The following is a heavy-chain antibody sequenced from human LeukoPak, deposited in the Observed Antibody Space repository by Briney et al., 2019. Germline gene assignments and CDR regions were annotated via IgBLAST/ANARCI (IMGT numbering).Heavy chain of an antibody. J-gene: IGHJ5*02. V-gene: IGHV4-4*07. Sequence: SETLSLTCSVSGGSVSTYFWTWIRQPAGKGLEWIGVIYTSGSTDYNPSLKSRVVMSVDKSKNQFSLRLTSVTAADTAVYYCARSPSWKSAGWFDPWGQGTLVTVSS. CDR3: ARSPSWKSAGWFDP. CDR2: IYTSGST. D-gene: IGHD1-1*01. CDR1: GGSVSTYF.